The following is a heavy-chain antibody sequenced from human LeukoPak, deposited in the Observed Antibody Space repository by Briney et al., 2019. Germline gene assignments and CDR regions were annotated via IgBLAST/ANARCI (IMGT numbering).Heavy chain of an antibody. Sequence: SQTLSLTCTVSGGSISSGSYYWSWIRQPAGKGLEWIGRIYTSGSTNYNPSLKSRVTISVDTSKNQFSLKLSSVAAADTAVYYCARVPAAIDYWGQGTLVTVSS. V-gene: IGHV4-61*02. CDR3: ARVPAAIDY. CDR2: IYTSGST. D-gene: IGHD2-2*01. CDR1: GGSISSGSYY. J-gene: IGHJ4*02.